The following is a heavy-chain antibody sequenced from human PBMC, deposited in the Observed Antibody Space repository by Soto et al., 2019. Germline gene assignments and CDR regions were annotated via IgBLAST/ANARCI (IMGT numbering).Heavy chain of an antibody. CDR2: IYSGGST. J-gene: IGHJ3*02. Sequence: GGSLRLSCAASGFTVSSNYMSWVRQAPGKGLEWVSVIYSGGSTYYADSVKGRFTISRHNSKNTLNLQMNSLRAEDTAVYYCARSLGRAGPGAFDIWGQGTMVTVSS. CDR3: ARSLGRAGPGAFDI. CDR1: GFTVSSNY. D-gene: IGHD3-10*01. V-gene: IGHV3-53*04.